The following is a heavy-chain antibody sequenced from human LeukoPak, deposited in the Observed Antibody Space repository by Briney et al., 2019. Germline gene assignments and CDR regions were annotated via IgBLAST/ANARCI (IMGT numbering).Heavy chain of an antibody. CDR2: ISYDGSNK. CDR1: GFTFSSYG. CDR3: ATSIVGATTIYY. D-gene: IGHD1-26*01. J-gene: IGHJ4*02. Sequence: GGSLRLSCAASGFTFSSYGMHWVRQAPGKGLEWVAVISYDGSNKYYADSVKGRFTISRDNSKNTLYLQMNSLRAEDTAVYYCATSIVGATTIYYWGQGTLVTVSS. V-gene: IGHV3-30*03.